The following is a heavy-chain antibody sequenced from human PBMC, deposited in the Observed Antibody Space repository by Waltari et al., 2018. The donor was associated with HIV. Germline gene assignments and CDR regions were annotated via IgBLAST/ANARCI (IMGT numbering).Heavy chain of an antibody. CDR3: AQVCLPAVGACNWIDP. D-gene: IGHD1-26*01. V-gene: IGHV4-39*05. CDR1: GGSISMTLYY. CDR2: VHHSGDT. J-gene: IGHJ5*02. Sequence: QLQVQETGPGLVKRSETPSLTCNLPGGSISMTLYYWGGIRQATGKWLEWMGSVHHSGDTYYNPSLKSRVTISVDTSKKKFSLKLTSVTAADTAVYYCAQVCLPAVGACNWIDPWGQGTLVTVSS.